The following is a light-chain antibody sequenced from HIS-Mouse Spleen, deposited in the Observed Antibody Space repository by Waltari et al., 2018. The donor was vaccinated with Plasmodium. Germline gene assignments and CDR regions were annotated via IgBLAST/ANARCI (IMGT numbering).Light chain of an antibody. CDR3: QQYNNWPPLT. CDR2: GAS. V-gene: IGKV3-15*01. CDR1: QSVSSN. Sequence: EIVMTQSPATLSVSPGERATLSCRASQSVSSNLAWYQQTPGQAPRLRIYGASPRATGIPARFSGSGSGTEFTLTISSMQSEDFAVYYCQQYNNWPPLTFGGGTKVEIK. J-gene: IGKJ4*01.